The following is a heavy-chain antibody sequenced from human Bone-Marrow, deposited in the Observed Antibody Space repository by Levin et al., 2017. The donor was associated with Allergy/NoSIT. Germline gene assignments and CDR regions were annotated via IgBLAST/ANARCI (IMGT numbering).Heavy chain of an antibody. V-gene: IGHV3-23*01. Sequence: GESLKISCGASGFIFSNYAMNWVRQAPGKGLEWVSSIGNGGGNTYYADSVKGRFTISRDNSKDTLYLQMNSLRAEDTALYYCAKDRDRYGWDFDSWGQGTLVTVSS. CDR3: AKDRDRYGWDFDS. D-gene: IGHD5-18*01. CDR2: IGNGGGNT. J-gene: IGHJ4*02. CDR1: GFIFSNYA.